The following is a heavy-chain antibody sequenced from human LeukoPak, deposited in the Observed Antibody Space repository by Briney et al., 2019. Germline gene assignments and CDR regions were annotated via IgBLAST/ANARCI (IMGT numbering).Heavy chain of an antibody. V-gene: IGHV1-18*01. CDR2: ISAYNGNT. Sequence: ASVKVSCKASGYTFTSYGISWVRQAPGQGLEWMRWISAYNGNTSYAQKLQGRVTMTTDTSTSTAYMELRSLRSDDTAVYYCARDLEKYNWNLGDYWGQGTLVTVSS. CDR3: ARDLEKYNWNLGDY. D-gene: IGHD1-1*01. J-gene: IGHJ4*02. CDR1: GYTFTSYG.